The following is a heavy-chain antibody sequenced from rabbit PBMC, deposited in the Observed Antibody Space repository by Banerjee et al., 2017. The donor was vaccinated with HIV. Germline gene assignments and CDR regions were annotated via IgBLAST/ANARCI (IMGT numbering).Heavy chain of an antibody. J-gene: IGHJ3*01. CDR3: VRHNSGLRL. CDR2: ITYGGST. V-gene: IGHV1S21*01. D-gene: IGHD4-1*01. CDR1: GFDFSSYG. Sequence: EQLVESGGGLVQPGGSLKLSCKASGFDFSSYGVSWVRQAPGKGLEWIGYITYGGSTFYASWAKGRFTISRTSTTVDLKMTSLTAADTATYFCVRHNSGLRLWGQGTLVTVS.